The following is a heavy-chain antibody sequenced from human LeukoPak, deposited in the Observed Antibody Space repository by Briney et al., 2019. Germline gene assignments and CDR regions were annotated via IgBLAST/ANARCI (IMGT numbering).Heavy chain of an antibody. CDR3: ARDQPYYYGSGSYHTSGPNAFDI. J-gene: IGHJ3*02. Sequence: SETLSLTCTVSGYSISSGYYWGWIRQPPGKGLEWIGSIYHSGSTYYNPSLKSRVTISVDTSKNRFSLKLSSVTAADTAVYYCARDQPYYYGSGSYHTSGPNAFDIWGQGTMVTVSS. CDR2: IYHSGST. CDR1: GYSISSGYY. V-gene: IGHV4-38-2*02. D-gene: IGHD3-10*01.